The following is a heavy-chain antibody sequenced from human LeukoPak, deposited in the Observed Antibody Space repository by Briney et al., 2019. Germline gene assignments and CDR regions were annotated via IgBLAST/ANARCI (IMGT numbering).Heavy chain of an antibody. CDR3: ARGAGWYDS. Sequence: PSETLSLTCTVSGGSMSNYYWSWLRQPPGEGLEWIGYIHYSGGTNYNPSLKSRVTISVDTSKNHFSLKLSSVTAADTALYCRARGAGWYDSWGQGTLVTVSS. CDR2: IHYSGGT. CDR1: GGSMSNYY. V-gene: IGHV4-59*01. J-gene: IGHJ5*01. D-gene: IGHD6-19*01.